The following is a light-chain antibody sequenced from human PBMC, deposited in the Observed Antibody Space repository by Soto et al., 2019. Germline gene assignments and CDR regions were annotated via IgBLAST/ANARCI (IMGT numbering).Light chain of an antibody. J-gene: IGLJ2*01. CDR2: DVS. V-gene: IGLV2-14*01. CDR3: SSYTSSSTHGVV. Sequence: QSALTQPASVSGSPGQSITISCTGTSSDVGGYNYVSWYQQHPGKAPKLMIYDVSNRPSGVSNRFSGSKSGNTASLTISGLKAEDEADYYCSSYTSSSTHGVVFGGGTKLTVL. CDR1: SSDVGGYNY.